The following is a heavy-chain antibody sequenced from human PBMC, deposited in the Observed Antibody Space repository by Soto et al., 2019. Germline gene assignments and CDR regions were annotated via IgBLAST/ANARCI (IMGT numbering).Heavy chain of an antibody. CDR2: IYYSGST. V-gene: IGHV4-59*01. CDR1: GGSISSYY. J-gene: IGHJ5*02. CDR3: ARDLGAAAVKFDP. D-gene: IGHD6-13*01. Sequence: QVQLQESGPGLVKPSETLSLTCTVSGGSISSYYWSWIRQPPGKGLEWIGYIYYSGSTNYNPSLKSRVSISGDPSKNQSSLQLSSVTAADTAVYYCARDLGAAAVKFDPWGQGTLVTVSS.